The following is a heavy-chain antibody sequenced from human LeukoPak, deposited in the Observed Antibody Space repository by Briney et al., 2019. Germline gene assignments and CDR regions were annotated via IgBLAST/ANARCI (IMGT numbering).Heavy chain of an antibody. Sequence: ASVKVSCKASGYTFTSYGISWVRQAPGQGLEWMGWISAYNGNTNYAQKLQGRVTMTTDTSTSTAYMELRSLRSDDTAVYYCARDLTITIFGVATDYWGQGTLVTVSS. V-gene: IGHV1-18*01. CDR3: ARDLTITIFGVATDY. D-gene: IGHD3-3*01. CDR2: ISAYNGNT. CDR1: GYTFTSYG. J-gene: IGHJ4*02.